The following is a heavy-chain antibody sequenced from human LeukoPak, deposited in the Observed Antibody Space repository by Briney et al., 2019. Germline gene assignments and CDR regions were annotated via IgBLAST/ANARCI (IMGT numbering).Heavy chain of an antibody. D-gene: IGHD7-27*01. J-gene: IGHJ5*02. V-gene: IGHV3-74*01. CDR2: INSDGSNI. Sequence: GGSLRLSCAASGFTLSNYWMNWVRQVPGKGLVWVSHINSDGSNIRYADSVKGRFTIFRDNAKNSLYLQMDSLRPEDTAVYYCIRDGLGTSPYDLWGQGALVTVSS. CDR3: IRDGLGTSPYDL. CDR1: GFTLSNYW.